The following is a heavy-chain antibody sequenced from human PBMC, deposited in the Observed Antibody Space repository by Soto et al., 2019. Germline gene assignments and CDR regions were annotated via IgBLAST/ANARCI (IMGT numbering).Heavy chain of an antibody. CDR1: GDSVSINSAA. J-gene: IGHJ3*02. CDR3: ARALGGVVIRRAFDI. CDR2: TYYRSKWYN. V-gene: IGHV6-1*01. D-gene: IGHD3-3*01. Sequence: PSQTLSLTCAVSGDSVSINSAAWNLIRQSPSRGLEWLGRTYYRSKWYNDYAVSVKSRITINPDTSKNQFSLQLNSVTPEDTAVYYCARALGGVVIRRAFDIWGQGTMVTVSS.